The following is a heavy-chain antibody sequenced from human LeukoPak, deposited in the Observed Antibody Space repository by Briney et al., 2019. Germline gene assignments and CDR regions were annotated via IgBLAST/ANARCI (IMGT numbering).Heavy chain of an antibody. Sequence: PGGSLRLSCAASGFTFDDYTMHWVRHVPGRGLEWVSLISWDGGSTYYADSVKGRFTISRDNAKNSLYLQMNSLRAEDTALYYCAKDIMQEGSSSWYDYWGQGTLVTVSS. CDR2: ISWDGGST. V-gene: IGHV3-43*01. CDR1: GFTFDDYT. J-gene: IGHJ4*02. D-gene: IGHD6-13*01. CDR3: AKDIMQEGSSSWYDY.